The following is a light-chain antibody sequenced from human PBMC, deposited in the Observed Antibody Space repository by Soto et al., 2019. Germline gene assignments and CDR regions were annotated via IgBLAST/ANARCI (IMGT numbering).Light chain of an antibody. CDR1: QTVNSR. Sequence: EIVMTQSPATLSVSPGERATLSCRASQTVNSRLAWYQHKPGQAPRLLIYGASSRATGIPDRFSGSGSGTDFTLTISRLEPEDFAVYYCQQHGSSPWTFGQGTKVDI. CDR3: QQHGSSPWT. CDR2: GAS. J-gene: IGKJ1*01. V-gene: IGKV3-20*01.